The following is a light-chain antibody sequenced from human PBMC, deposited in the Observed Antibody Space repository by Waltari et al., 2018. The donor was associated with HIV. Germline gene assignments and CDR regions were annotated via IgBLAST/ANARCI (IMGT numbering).Light chain of an antibody. CDR2: VAS. V-gene: IGKV2-28*01. CDR1: QSLLHSNGYTY. CDR3: MQAVEKWT. J-gene: IGKJ1*01. Sequence: DIVMTQSPLSLSVNPGEPASISCRSNQSLLHSNGYTYLDWYVKKPGQSPQLLIFVASRRASGVPDRFSGSASGTDFTLKISRVEAEDVGVYYCMQAVEKWTFGPGTKGEI.